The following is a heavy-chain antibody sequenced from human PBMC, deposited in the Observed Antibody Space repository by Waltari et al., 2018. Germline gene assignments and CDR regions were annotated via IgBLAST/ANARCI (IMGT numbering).Heavy chain of an antibody. CDR3: ARGVEYSTASWLDF. CDR2: IISMFGEA. Sequence: QVQLVQSGAEVKKPGSSVTVSCKASGGTVNTYGINGVRQAPGQGLEWMGGIISMFGEANYAHKFRGRVTITADEPTSTAYMELTSLTSEDTAVYYCARGVEYSTASWLDFWGSGTLVTVSS. J-gene: IGHJ4*01. V-gene: IGHV1-69*01. CDR1: GGTVNTYG. D-gene: IGHD6-6*01.